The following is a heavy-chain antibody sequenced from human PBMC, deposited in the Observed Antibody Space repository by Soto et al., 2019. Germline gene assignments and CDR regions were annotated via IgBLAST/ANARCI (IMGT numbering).Heavy chain of an antibody. Sequence: PSETLSLTCAVSGDSISSGGYSWKWIRQPPGKGLEWIGYIYHSGSAHYNPSLKSRVTLSVDRSKNQFSLRLDSVTAADTAIYFCASGGDGYKLPYWGQGALVTVSS. V-gene: IGHV4-30-2*01. J-gene: IGHJ1*01. CDR3: ASGGDGYKLPY. D-gene: IGHD5-12*01. CDR1: GDSISSGGYS. CDR2: IYHSGSA.